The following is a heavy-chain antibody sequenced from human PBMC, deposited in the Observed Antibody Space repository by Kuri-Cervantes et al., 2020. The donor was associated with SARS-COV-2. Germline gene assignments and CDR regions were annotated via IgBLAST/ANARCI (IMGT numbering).Heavy chain of an antibody. CDR1: GYSFTKFW. CDR2: IDPRDSDT. CDR3: ARLEVLVTAIPFDS. V-gene: IGHV5-51*01. D-gene: IGHD2-21*02. Sequence: KVSCKGSGYSFTKFWIGWVRQMPGRGLEWMGIIDPRDSDTKYSPSFEGQVTFSVDKSTNTAYLQRSFLKPSDSAIYYCARLEVLVTAIPFDSWGQGTLVTVSS. J-gene: IGHJ4*02.